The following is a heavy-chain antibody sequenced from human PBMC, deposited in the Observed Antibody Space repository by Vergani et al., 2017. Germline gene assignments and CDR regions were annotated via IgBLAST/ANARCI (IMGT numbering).Heavy chain of an antibody. CDR2: IYHSGGA. J-gene: IGHJ4*02. Sequence: QLHLQESGPGLVKPSETLSLTCTVSGGSITSRSYYWGWIRQPPGKGLEWIGNIYHSGGAYYNPSLKGRVPISVDTSKNQFSLEVTSVTAADTAIYFCARTDSFILRYFHWALWGQGTLVTVSS. CDR1: GGSITSRSYY. CDR3: ARTDSFILRYFHWAL. V-gene: IGHV4-39*01. D-gene: IGHD3-9*01.